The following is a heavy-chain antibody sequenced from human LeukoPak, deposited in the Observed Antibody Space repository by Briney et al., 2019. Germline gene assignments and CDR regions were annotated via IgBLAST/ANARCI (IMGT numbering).Heavy chain of an antibody. D-gene: IGHD1-26*01. Sequence: ASVKVSCKASGYTFTSYDINWVRQATGQGLEWMGWMNPNSGDTGYAQKFQGRVTMTRNTSISTAYMELSSLRSEDTAVYYCASGVYGGSYESSFDYWGQGTLVTVPS. J-gene: IGHJ4*02. V-gene: IGHV1-8*01. CDR1: GYTFTSYD. CDR3: ASGVYGGSYESSFDY. CDR2: MNPNSGDT.